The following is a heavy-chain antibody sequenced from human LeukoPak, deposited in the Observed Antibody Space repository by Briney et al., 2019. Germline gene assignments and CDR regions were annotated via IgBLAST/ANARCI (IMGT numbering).Heavy chain of an antibody. Sequence: ASVKASCKASGGTFSSYAITWVRQAPGQGLEWMGRIIPIFGIANYAQKFQGRVTITADKSTSTAYMELSSLRSEDTAVYYCASPVVGAAAFDIWGQGTMVTVSS. J-gene: IGHJ3*02. V-gene: IGHV1-69*04. CDR2: IIPIFGIA. CDR3: ASPVVGAAAFDI. D-gene: IGHD1-26*01. CDR1: GGTFSSYA.